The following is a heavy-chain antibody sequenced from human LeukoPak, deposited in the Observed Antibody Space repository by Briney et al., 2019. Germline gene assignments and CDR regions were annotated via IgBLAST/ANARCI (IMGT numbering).Heavy chain of an antibody. V-gene: IGHV1-3*01. CDR2: INAGNGNT. CDR3: ARDVYSSSSIDVFDY. D-gene: IGHD6-6*01. CDR1: GYTFTSYA. Sequence: ASVKVSCKASGYTFTSYAMHWVRQAPGHRLECMGWINAGNGNTKYSQKFQGRVTITRDTSASTAYMELSSLRSEDTAVYYCARDVYSSSSIDVFDYWGQGTLVTVSS. J-gene: IGHJ4*02.